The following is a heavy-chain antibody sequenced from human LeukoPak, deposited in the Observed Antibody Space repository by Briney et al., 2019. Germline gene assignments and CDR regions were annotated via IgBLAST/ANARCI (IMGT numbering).Heavy chain of an antibody. Sequence: GGSLRLSCAASGFTFSSYGMSWVRQAPGKGLEWVSVISGSDGSTYYADSVKGRFTISRDNSKNTLYLQMYSLRVEDTAVYYCAKDGGYYDFDSWGQGTLVTFSS. CDR2: ISGSDGST. CDR3: AKDGGYYDFDS. V-gene: IGHV3-23*01. J-gene: IGHJ4*02. D-gene: IGHD5-12*01. CDR1: GFTFSSYG.